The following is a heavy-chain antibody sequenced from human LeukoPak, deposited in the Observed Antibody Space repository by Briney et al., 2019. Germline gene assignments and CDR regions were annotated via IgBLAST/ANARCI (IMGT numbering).Heavy chain of an antibody. CDR1: GGSISRYY. J-gene: IGHJ4*02. Sequence: PSETLSLTCTVAGGSISRYYWSWVRQPAGEGLEWIGRIYTSGSTNYNPSLKSRATMSVDTSKNQFSLKLSSVTAADTAVYYCARDAEYCSCTSCYPYWGQGTLVTVSS. V-gene: IGHV4-4*07. CDR3: ARDAEYCSCTSCYPY. D-gene: IGHD2-2*01. CDR2: IYTSGST.